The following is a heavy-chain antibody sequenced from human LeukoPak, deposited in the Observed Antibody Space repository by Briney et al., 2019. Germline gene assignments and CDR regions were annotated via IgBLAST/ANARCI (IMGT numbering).Heavy chain of an antibody. D-gene: IGHD1-20*01. CDR3: ARSGITGTTYLFDY. CDR1: EXSFTTYC. V-gene: IGHV5-51*01. J-gene: IGHJ4*02. Sequence: GESLKISFKGSEXSFTTYCIGWVRQMPGKGLEWRGIIYPGDSDTRYSPSFQGQVTISADKSISTAYLQWSSLKASDTAMYYCARSGITGTTYLFDYWGQGTLVTVSS. CDR2: IYPGDSDT.